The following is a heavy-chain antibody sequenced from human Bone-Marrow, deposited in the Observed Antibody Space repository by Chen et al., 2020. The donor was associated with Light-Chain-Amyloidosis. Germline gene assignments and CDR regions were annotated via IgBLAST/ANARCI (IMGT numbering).Heavy chain of an antibody. Sequence: QVQMVQSGAEVKEPGASIKVSRKTSGYTFTDFYIHWVRQAPGQGLEWMARINPEPGGKRYAQEVQGWITVTRGTVKRTVYLELGRLGSGDTAVYFCAKDFWVRGLVYGMNVLGQGTTVNVSS. V-gene: IGHV1-2*04. CDR2: INPEPGGK. D-gene: IGHD3-10*01. J-gene: IGHJ6*02. CDR1: GYTFTDFY. CDR3: AKDFWVRGLVYGMNV.